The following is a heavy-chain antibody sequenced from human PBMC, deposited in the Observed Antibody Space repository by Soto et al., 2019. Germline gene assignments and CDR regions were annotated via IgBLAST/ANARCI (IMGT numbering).Heavy chain of an antibody. CDR3: ARRDSGGFYRFFDS. V-gene: IGHV1-69*06. CDR1: GGSLSTNP. CDR2: TGSGTGPG. Sequence: GASVKVSCKASGGSLSTNPISWVRQAPGQGLEWMGGTGSGTGPGNHAQKFQGRLTVTADKSTSTVYMELTNLSSEDTAVYYCARRDSGGFYRFFDSWGQGTLVPVSS. J-gene: IGHJ4*02. D-gene: IGHD2-15*01.